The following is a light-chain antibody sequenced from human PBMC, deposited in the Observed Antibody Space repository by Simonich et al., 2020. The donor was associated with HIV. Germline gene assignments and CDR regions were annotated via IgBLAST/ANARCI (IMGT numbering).Light chain of an antibody. V-gene: IGKV1-39*01. CDR3: QQYYSTPRT. J-gene: IGKJ1*01. Sequence: DIQMTQSPSSLSASVGDRVTITCRASQSISNYLNWFQQKPGKAPKLLILAASSLQSGVPSRFSGSGSGTDFTLTISSLQAEDVAVYYCQQYYSTPRTFGQGTKVEIK. CDR2: AAS. CDR1: QSISNY.